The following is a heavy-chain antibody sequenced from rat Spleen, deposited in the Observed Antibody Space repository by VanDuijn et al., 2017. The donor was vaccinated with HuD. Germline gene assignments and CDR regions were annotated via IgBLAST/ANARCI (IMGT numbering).Heavy chain of an antibody. Sequence: EVQLVESGGGLVQPGRSLKLSCAASGFTFSDYGVAWVRQAPTTGLEWVAYMSYNGGSTYYRDSVKGRFTISRDNRKSTLYLQMDSLRSADTATYYCARHGYTSYFDYGGQGVMVTVAS. CDR2: MSYNGGST. J-gene: IGHJ2*01. D-gene: IGHD1-9*01. CDR1: GFTFSDYG. CDR3: ARHGYTSYFDY. V-gene: IGHV5-29*01.